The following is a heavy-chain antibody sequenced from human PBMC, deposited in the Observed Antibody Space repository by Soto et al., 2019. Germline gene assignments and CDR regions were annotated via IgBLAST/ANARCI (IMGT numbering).Heavy chain of an antibody. CDR2: IWYDGSNK. CDR3: AREDYYYDYMDV. V-gene: IGHV3-33*01. Sequence: QVQLVESGGGVVQPGRSLRLSCAASGFTFSSYGMHWVRQAPGKGLEWVAVIWYDGSNKYYADSVKGRFTISRDNSKNTLYLQMNSLRAEDTAVYYCAREDYYYDYMDVWGKGTTVTVSS. CDR1: GFTFSSYG. J-gene: IGHJ6*03.